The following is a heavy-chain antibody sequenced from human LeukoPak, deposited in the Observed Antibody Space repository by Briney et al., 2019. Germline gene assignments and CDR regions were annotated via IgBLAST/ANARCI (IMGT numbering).Heavy chain of an antibody. D-gene: IGHD3-22*01. V-gene: IGHV4-34*01. J-gene: IGHJ4*02. Sequence: PSETLSLTCAVYGGSFSGYYWSWIRQPPGKGLEWIGEINHSGSTNYNPPLKSRVTISVDTSKNQFSLKLSSVTAADTAVYYCARGRYYYDSSGYWPEDYWGQGTLVTVSS. CDR2: INHSGST. CDR1: GGSFSGYY. CDR3: ARGRYYYDSSGYWPEDY.